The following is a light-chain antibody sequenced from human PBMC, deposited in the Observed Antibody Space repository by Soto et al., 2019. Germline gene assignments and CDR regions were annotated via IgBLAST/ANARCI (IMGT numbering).Light chain of an antibody. Sequence: QSVLTQPPSVSGAPGQRVTIACTGGSSNIGAGYDVHWYQQLPGTAPKLLIYGNNNRPSGVPDRFSGSKSATSASLAITGLQAEDEADYYCQSYDTSLSAWVLGGGTKLTVL. CDR2: GNN. CDR1: SSNIGAGYD. CDR3: QSYDTSLSAWV. V-gene: IGLV1-40*01. J-gene: IGLJ3*02.